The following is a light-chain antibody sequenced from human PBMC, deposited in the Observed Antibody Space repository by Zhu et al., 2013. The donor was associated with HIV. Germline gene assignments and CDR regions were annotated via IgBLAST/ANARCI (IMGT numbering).Light chain of an antibody. V-gene: IGKV3-11*01. Sequence: EIVLTQSPVTLSLSPGERATLSCRASQSVSSHLAWYQQKPGQAPRLLIYDASNRATGIPARFSGSGSGTDFTLTISGVEPEDFAKYYCQQYDTSTPMYTFGQGTNLEIK. J-gene: IGKJ2*01. CDR3: QQYDTSTPMYT. CDR1: QSVSSH. CDR2: DAS.